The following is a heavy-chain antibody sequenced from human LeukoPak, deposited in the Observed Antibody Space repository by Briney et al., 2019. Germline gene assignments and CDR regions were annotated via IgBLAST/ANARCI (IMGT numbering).Heavy chain of an antibody. CDR2: IGNDENNK. Sequence: PGGSLRLSCAASGFTFSSYGIHWVRQAPGKGLEWVAFIGNDENNKKFGDPVKGRFTISRDNSKSTVYLQMNSLRVEDTAVYYCAKDDYRYVDYWGQGNLVIVSS. D-gene: IGHD3-16*02. V-gene: IGHV3-30*02. J-gene: IGHJ4*02. CDR3: AKDDYRYVDY. CDR1: GFTFSSYG.